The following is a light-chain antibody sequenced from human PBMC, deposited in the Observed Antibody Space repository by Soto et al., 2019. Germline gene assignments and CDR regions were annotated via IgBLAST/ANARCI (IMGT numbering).Light chain of an antibody. Sequence: DIQMTQSPSTLSASVGDRVTITCRASQSISSWLAWYQQKPGKAPKILIYDVSSLESGVPSRFSGSRSGPDFTLTISSLQPDDFATYYCQQYSTYLLTFGPGTKVDIK. CDR2: DVS. V-gene: IGKV1-5*01. J-gene: IGKJ3*01. CDR3: QQYSTYLLT. CDR1: QSISSW.